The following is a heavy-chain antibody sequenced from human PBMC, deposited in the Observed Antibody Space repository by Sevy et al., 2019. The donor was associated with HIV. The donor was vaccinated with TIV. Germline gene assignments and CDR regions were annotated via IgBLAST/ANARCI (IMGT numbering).Heavy chain of an antibody. CDR3: VKGYYYDSSGYNLWAFDI. D-gene: IGHD3-22*01. CDR2: ISSNGGST. CDR1: GFTFSSYA. Sequence: GGSLRLSCSASGFTFSSYAMHWVRQAPGKGLEYVSAISSNGGSTYYADSVKGRFTMSRDNSKNTLYLQMSSLRAEDTAVYYCVKGYYYDSSGYNLWAFDIWGQGTMVTVSS. V-gene: IGHV3-64D*06. J-gene: IGHJ3*02.